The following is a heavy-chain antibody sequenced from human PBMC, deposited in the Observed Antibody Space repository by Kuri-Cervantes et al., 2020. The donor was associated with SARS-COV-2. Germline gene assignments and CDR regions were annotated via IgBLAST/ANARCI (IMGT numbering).Heavy chain of an antibody. CDR2: ISYDGSNK. CDR3: ARDRGKIAARIYYYYGMDV. D-gene: IGHD6-6*01. V-gene: IGHV3-30*03. CDR1: GFTFSSYG. Sequence: GGSLRLSCAASGFTFSSYGMHWVRQAPGKGLEWVAVISYDGSNKYYADSVKGRFTISRDNSKNALYLQMNSLRAEDTAVYYCARDRGKIAARIYYYYGMDVWGQGTTVTVSS. J-gene: IGHJ6*02.